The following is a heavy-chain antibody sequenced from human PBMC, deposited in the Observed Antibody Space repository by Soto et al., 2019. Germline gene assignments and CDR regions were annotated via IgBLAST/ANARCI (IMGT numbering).Heavy chain of an antibody. D-gene: IGHD2-2*01. Sequence: ASVKVSCKASGYAFTSYYMHWVRQAPGQGLEWMGGIIPIFGTANYAQKFQGRVTITADESTSTAYMELSSLRSEDTAVYYCARVPDYWGQGILVTVSS. V-gene: IGHV1-69*13. CDR1: GYAFTSYY. CDR2: IIPIFGTA. CDR3: ARVPDY. J-gene: IGHJ4*02.